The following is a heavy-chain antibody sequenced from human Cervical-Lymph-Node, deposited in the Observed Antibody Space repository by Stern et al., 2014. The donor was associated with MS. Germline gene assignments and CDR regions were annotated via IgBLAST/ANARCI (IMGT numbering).Heavy chain of an antibody. D-gene: IGHD4-17*01. V-gene: IGHV4-30-2*01. CDR1: GGSISSGGYS. CDR2: IYHSGST. J-gene: IGHJ3*02. Sequence: QLQLQESGSGLVKPSQTLSLTCAVSGGSISSGGYSWSWIRQPPGKGLEWIGYIYHSGSTYYNPSLKRRVTISVDRSTNHFSLKLSSVTAADTAVYYCARSSTVTPNAFDIWGQGTMVTVSS. CDR3: ARSSTVTPNAFDI.